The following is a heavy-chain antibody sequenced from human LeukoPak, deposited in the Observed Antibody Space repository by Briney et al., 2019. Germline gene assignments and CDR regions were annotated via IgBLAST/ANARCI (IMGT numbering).Heavy chain of an antibody. Sequence: SETLSLTCTASGGSISSYYWSWIRQPAGKGLEWIGRIYTSGSTNYNPSLKSRVTMSVDTSKNQFSLKLSSVTAADTAVYYCARDWGYCSSTSCYTYFDYWGQGTLVTVSS. J-gene: IGHJ4*02. CDR2: IYTSGST. V-gene: IGHV4-4*07. CDR3: ARDWGYCSSTSCYTYFDY. D-gene: IGHD2-2*01. CDR1: GGSISSYY.